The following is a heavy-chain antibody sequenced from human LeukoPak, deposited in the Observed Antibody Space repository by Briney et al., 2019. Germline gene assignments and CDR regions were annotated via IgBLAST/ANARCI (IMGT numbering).Heavy chain of an antibody. CDR3: AREGHSGDYFDY. J-gene: IGHJ4*02. V-gene: IGHV3-7*05. CDR1: GFTFSSYW. D-gene: IGHD2-21*01. CDR2: IKRDGGEK. Sequence: GGSLRLSCVVSGFTFSSYWMSWVRQAPGKGLEWVANIKRDGGEKYYVDSVKGRFTISRDNAKKSLYLQMNSLRAEDTAVYYCAREGHSGDYFDYWGQGTLVTVSS.